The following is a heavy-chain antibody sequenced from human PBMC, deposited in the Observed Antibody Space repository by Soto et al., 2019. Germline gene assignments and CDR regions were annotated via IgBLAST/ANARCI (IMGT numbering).Heavy chain of an antibody. J-gene: IGHJ5*02. CDR1: GFSLSTSVVG. CDR2: IYWNDDG. V-gene: IGHV2-5*01. D-gene: IGHD2-15*01. CDR3: ALSGYCAGDSCYSA. Sequence: QITLKESGPTLVKPTQTLTLTCTFSGFSLSTSVVGVGWIRQPPGTALEWLALIYWNDDGRCSPSLKTRLTITKDTSKNHVVLTMTNMDPVDTAAYYCALSGYCAGDSCYSAWGQGTLGTVSS.